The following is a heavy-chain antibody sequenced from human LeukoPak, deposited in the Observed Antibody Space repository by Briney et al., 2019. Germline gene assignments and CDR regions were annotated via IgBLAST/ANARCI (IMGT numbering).Heavy chain of an antibody. J-gene: IGHJ6*03. D-gene: IGHD5-18*01. CDR2: MYNSGST. V-gene: IGHV4-4*08. CDR1: GGSIRTDY. CDR3: AREQSGRAYTYGQNPYYYSYMDV. Sequence: SETLSLTCTVSGGSIRTDYWSWIRQPPGKGLEWIGHMYNSGSTNYNPSLKSRVIISVDTSKNQFSLKLSSVTAADTAVYYCAREQSGRAYTYGQNPYYYSYMDVWGNGTTVTVFS.